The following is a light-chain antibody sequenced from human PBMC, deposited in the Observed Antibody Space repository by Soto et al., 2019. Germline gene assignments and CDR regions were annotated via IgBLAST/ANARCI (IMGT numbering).Light chain of an antibody. Sequence: EIVLTQSPATLSLSPGERATLSCWASQSIDNFLAWYQQKPGQAPRLVIYDASNRATGIPARFSGSGSGTDFNLANGILEPEDSAVYYFQQRDKWHPTVCGGTKVE. V-gene: IGKV3-11*01. CDR1: QSIDNF. J-gene: IGKJ4*01. CDR3: QQRDKWHPT. CDR2: DAS.